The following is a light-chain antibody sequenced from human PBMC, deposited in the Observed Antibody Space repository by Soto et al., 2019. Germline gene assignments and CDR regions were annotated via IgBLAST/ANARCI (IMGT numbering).Light chain of an antibody. V-gene: IGKV3-15*01. CDR2: RAS. CDR1: QSVGSS. CDR3: QLYNDWWT. J-gene: IGKJ1*01. Sequence: EIVMTQSPATPSVSPGEGATLSFRASQSVGSSLAWFQQNPGQAPRLLIYRASTRPTGIPARFSGSGSGKAFSLSISSLQSEDLAVYYCQLYNDWWTGGQGTKGEIK.